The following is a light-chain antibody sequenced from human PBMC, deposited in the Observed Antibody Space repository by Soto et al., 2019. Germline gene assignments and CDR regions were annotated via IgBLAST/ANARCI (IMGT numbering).Light chain of an antibody. V-gene: IGKV1-39*01. CDR2: GAS. CDR3: QPTYRSPWT. CDR1: QSIRSY. J-gene: IGKJ1*01. Sequence: DIQMTQSPSSLSASVGDRVTISCRASQSIRSYLNWYQQRPGKAPKLLLYGASSLQSGVPSRFSGSGSGTDFTLTITILQPDDFATYYCQPTYRSPWTFGQGTKVE.